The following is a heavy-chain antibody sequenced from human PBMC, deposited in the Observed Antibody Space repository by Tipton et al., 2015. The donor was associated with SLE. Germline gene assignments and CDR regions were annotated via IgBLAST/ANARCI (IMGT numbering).Heavy chain of an antibody. CDR3: ARDRTTFDY. CDR2: IYYSGST. CDR1: GGSFSGYY. V-gene: IGHV4-34*01. J-gene: IGHJ4*02. D-gene: IGHD1-1*01. Sequence: TLSLTCVVYGGSFSGYYWSWIRQPPGKGLEWIGSIYYSGSTYYNPSLKSRVTISVDTSKNQFSLKLSSVTAADTAVYYCARDRTTFDYWGQGTLVTVSS.